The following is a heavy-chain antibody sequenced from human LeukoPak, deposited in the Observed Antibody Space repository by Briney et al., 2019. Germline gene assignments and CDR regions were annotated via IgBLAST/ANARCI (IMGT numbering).Heavy chain of an antibody. CDR3: ARGGYYYGSGSYYRPPNFDY. Sequence: SETLSLTCAVYGGSFSGYYWSWIRQPPGKGLEWIGEINHSGSTNYNPSLTSRVTISVDTSKNQFSLKLSSVTAADTAVYYCARGGYYYGSGSYYRPPNFDYWGQGTLVTVSS. V-gene: IGHV4-34*01. D-gene: IGHD3-10*01. CDR1: GGSFSGYY. CDR2: INHSGST. J-gene: IGHJ4*02.